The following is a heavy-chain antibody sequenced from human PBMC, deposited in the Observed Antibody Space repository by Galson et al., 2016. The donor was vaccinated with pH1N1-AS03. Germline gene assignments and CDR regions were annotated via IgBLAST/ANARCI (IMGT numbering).Heavy chain of an antibody. J-gene: IGHJ4*02. CDR3: ARVDLTFYSGSADSSYLDY. V-gene: IGHV4-4*02. CDR2: IYRTGST. Sequence: ETLSLTCTVSGGSIMSTNWWSWVRQPPGKGLEWIGEIYRTGSTNYNPSLKSRVTMSIEKSKTQFSLRLSSVTAAETAIYYRARVDLTFYSGSADSSYLDYWGQGTLVTVSS. D-gene: IGHD3-10*01. CDR1: GGSIMSTNW.